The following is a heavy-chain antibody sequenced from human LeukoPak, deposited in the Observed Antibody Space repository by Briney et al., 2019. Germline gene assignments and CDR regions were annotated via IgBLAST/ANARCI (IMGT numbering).Heavy chain of an antibody. CDR1: GFTFSGYW. V-gene: IGHV3-7*03. Sequence: GGSLRLSCAASGFTFSGYWMSWVRQAPGKGLEWVANINQDGSEEYYVDSVKGRFTISRDNAKNSLHLQMNSLRAEDTAVYYCARVNPPYYDILTGYYGGYYFDYWGQGTLVTVSS. J-gene: IGHJ4*02. CDR3: ARVNPPYYDILTGYYGGYYFDY. CDR2: INQDGSEE. D-gene: IGHD3-9*01.